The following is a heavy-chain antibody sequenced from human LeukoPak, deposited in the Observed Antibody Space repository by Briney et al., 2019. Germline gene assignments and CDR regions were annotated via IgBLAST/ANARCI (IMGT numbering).Heavy chain of an antibody. D-gene: IGHD6-19*01. CDR2: FDPEDGET. CDR1: GYTLTELS. V-gene: IGHV1-24*01. Sequence: ASVKVSCKVSGYTLTELSMHWVRQAPGKGLERMGGFDPEDGETIYAQKFQGRVTMTEDTSTDTAYMELSSLRSEDTAVYYCATPPLYSSGWYDVNWFDPWGQGTLVTVSS. J-gene: IGHJ5*02. CDR3: ATPPLYSSGWYDVNWFDP.